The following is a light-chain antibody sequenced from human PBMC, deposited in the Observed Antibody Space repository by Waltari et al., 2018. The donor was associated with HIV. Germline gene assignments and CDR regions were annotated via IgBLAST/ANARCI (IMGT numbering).Light chain of an antibody. Sequence: SYELTQPPSVSVSPGQTARITCSGDALPKKYAYWSQQKPGQAPVVVIYKDNERPSGIPERFSGSSSGTTATLTISGVQAEDEADYYCQSADSSGTYVVFGGGTKLTVL. J-gene: IGLJ2*01. CDR3: QSADSSGTYVV. CDR1: ALPKKY. CDR2: KDN. V-gene: IGLV3-25*03.